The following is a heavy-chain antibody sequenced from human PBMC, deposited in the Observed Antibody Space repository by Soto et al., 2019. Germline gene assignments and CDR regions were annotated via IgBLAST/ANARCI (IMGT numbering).Heavy chain of an antibody. CDR2: IYAGDSDT. CDR1: VNFFSIYS. Sequence: AESVTISCDPSVNFFSIYSIGWVIQMPGKGLEWMGIIYAGDSDTKYSPSFEGQVTISADKSITTAYLQWSRLRASDTATYYCARRGGSVFFDAWGQGTMVTVSS. D-gene: IGHD6-19*01. V-gene: IGHV5-51*01. CDR3: ARRGGSVFFDA. J-gene: IGHJ3*01.